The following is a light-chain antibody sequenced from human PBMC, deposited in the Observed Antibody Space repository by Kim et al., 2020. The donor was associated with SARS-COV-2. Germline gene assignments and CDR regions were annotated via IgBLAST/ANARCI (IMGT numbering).Light chain of an antibody. CDR1: CTRRYY. CDR2: DKN. CDR3: NSRDRESTGNYYV. V-gene: IGLV3-19*01. Sequence: GQRVRSKCQGDCTRRYYASWYQRKPGQAPILVMYDKNNRPSGITDRFSGSSSGNTASLTITGAQATDEADYYCNSRDRESTGNYYVFGAGTKVTVL. J-gene: IGLJ1*01.